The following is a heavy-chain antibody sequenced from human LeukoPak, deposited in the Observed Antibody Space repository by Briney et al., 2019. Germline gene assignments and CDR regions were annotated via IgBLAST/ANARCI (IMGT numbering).Heavy chain of an antibody. V-gene: IGHV1-69*04. J-gene: IGHJ4*02. D-gene: IGHD6-6*01. CDR3: ASSIAAPSYFDY. Sequence: GASVKVSCKASGGTFSSYAISWVRQAPGQGLEWMGRIIPILGIANYAQKFQGRVTMTRDTSISTAYMELSRLRSDDTAVYYCASSIAAPSYFDYWGQGTLVTVSS. CDR1: GGTFSSYA. CDR2: IIPILGIA.